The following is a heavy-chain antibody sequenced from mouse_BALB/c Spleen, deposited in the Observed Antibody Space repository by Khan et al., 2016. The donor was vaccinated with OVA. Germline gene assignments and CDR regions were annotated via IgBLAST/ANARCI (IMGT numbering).Heavy chain of an antibody. D-gene: IGHD2-1*01. CDR3: ARNYGSYLEYFDV. Sequence: QVQLKQSGPGLVAPAQSLSITCTVSGFSLTSYGVHWVRQPPGKGLEWLGVIWAGGSTNYYSALMSRLSISKDNSKSQVFLKMNSLQTGDTAMYVCARNYGSYLEYFDVWGAGTTVTVSS. CDR2: IWAGGST. CDR1: GFSLTSYG. J-gene: IGHJ1*01. V-gene: IGHV2-9*02.